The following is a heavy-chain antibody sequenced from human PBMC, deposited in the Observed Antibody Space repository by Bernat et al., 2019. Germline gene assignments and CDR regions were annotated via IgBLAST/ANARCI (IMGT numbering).Heavy chain of an antibody. CDR3: ARDGPTIAVVHTDAFDV. CDR2: ITGSSGII. Sequence: EVQLVESGGGLVQPGTSLRLSCAASGFTFSDYTMNWVRQTPGKGLEWLSYITGSSGIIYYADSVKGRFTVSRDNAKNSLFLQMNSLRDQDTAVYYCARDGPTIAVVHTDAFDVWGQGTMVTVSS. V-gene: IGHV3-48*02. J-gene: IGHJ3*01. D-gene: IGHD6-19*01. CDR1: GFTFSDYT.